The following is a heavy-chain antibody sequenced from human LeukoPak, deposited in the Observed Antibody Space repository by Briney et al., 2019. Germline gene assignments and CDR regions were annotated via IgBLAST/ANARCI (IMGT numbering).Heavy chain of an antibody. CDR3: ARGRPHGNDY. CDR2: IASDGSST. CDR1: GFTFSSYN. Sequence: GGSLRLSCAASGFTFSSYNMNWVRQAPGKGLVWVSRIASDGSSTTYADSVKGRFSISRDNAKNTLYLQMNSLRVEDTAVYYCARGRPHGNDYWGQGTLVTVSS. V-gene: IGHV3-74*01. J-gene: IGHJ4*02. D-gene: IGHD4-23*01.